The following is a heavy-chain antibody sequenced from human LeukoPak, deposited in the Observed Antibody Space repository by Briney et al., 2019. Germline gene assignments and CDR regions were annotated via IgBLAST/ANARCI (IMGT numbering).Heavy chain of an antibody. J-gene: IGHJ5*02. Sequence: GESLQISCKDSGYRFSSYWIAWVRQMPGKGLEYIGIIYPGDSDIRYSPSFQGQVTISADKSISTAYLQWSNLKASDTAMYYCARQEYCSGGRCYTWFDPWGQGTLVTVSS. V-gene: IGHV5-51*01. CDR1: GYRFSSYW. CDR2: IYPGDSDI. D-gene: IGHD2-15*01. CDR3: ARQEYCSGGRCYTWFDP.